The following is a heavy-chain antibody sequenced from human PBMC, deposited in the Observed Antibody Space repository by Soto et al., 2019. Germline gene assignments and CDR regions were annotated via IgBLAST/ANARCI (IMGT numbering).Heavy chain of an antibody. Sequence: PSETLSLTCTVSGGSISSYYWSWIRQPPGKGLEWIGYIYYSGSTNYNPSLKSRVTISVDTSKNQFSLKMSSVNAADKAVYYCESLVWSGYLTTNWFDPWGQGTLVTGS. CDR2: IYYSGST. CDR3: ESLVWSGYLTTNWFDP. CDR1: GGSISSYY. J-gene: IGHJ5*02. D-gene: IGHD3-3*01. V-gene: IGHV4-59*01.